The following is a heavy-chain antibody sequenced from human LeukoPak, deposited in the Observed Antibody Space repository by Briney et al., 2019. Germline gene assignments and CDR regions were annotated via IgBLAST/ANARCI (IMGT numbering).Heavy chain of an antibody. Sequence: ASVKVSCKASGYTFTSFDINWVRQATGQGLQWMGWMNPNSDNTAYAQKFQGRVSMTWNPSISTAYMELSSLRSEDTAVYYCARRGAGTHFDYWGQGTLVTVSS. V-gene: IGHV1-8*01. D-gene: IGHD6-19*01. CDR1: GYTFTSFD. CDR2: MNPNSDNT. CDR3: ARRGAGTHFDY. J-gene: IGHJ4*02.